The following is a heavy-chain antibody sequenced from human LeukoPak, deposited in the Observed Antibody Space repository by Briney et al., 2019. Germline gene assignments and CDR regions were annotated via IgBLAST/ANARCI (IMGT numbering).Heavy chain of an antibody. J-gene: IGHJ4*02. CDR3: ARSSSGWSFDY. V-gene: IGHV5-51*01. Sequence: GESLKISCKGSGYNCASYWIAWVRQMPGKGLEWMGIIHPAESDTRYSPSFQGQVTISADKSISTAYLQWSSLRASDTAMYYCARSSSGWSFDYWGQGTLVTVSS. D-gene: IGHD6-19*01. CDR1: GYNCASYW. CDR2: IHPAESDT.